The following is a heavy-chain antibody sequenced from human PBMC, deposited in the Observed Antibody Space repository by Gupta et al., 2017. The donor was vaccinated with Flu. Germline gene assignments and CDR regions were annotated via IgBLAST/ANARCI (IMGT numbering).Heavy chain of an antibody. V-gene: IGHV1-2*02. CDR3: ARDVSMVRGLMSFDS. J-gene: IGHJ4*02. D-gene: IGHD3-10*01. CDR1: GYTFTAYF. CDR2: TNPNSGGT. Sequence: QVQLVQSGAEVTKPGASVKVSCKASGYTFTAYFIHWVRQAPGQGLEWMGWTNPNSGGTHSAQKFQGRVSMTRDTSISTAYMELSSLRSDDTAVYYCARDVSMVRGLMSFDSWGQGALVTVSS.